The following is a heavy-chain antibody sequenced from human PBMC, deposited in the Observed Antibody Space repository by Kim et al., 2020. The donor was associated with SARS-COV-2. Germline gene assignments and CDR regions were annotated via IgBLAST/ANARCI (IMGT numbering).Heavy chain of an antibody. J-gene: IGHJ4*02. D-gene: IGHD3-10*01. CDR3: AKDMSSGSGSYVFDY. V-gene: IGHV3-23*01. Sequence: DSGKGRLTISRDNPKNTLYLQMNSLRAEDTAVYYCAKDMSSGSGSYVFDYWGQGTLVTVSS.